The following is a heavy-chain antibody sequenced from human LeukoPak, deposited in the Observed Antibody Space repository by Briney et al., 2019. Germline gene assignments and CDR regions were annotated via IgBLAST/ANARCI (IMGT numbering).Heavy chain of an antibody. CDR2: INNNGGGT. Sequence: GGSLRLSCAASGFTFSSYAMHWVRQAPGKGLEYVSAINNNGGGTYYASSVQGRFTVSRDNSRSTLYLQMDSLRPEDMAIYYCARVQSTVRGIQGPFDLWGQGTLVTVS. D-gene: IGHD3-10*01. CDR3: ARVQSTVRGIQGPFDL. J-gene: IGHJ4*02. CDR1: GFTFSSYA. V-gene: IGHV3-64*01.